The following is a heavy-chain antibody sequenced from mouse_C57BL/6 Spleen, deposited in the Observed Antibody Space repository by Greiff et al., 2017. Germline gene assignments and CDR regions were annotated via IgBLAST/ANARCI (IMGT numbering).Heavy chain of an antibody. V-gene: IGHV1-61*01. CDR1: GYTFTSYW. CDR2: IYPSDSET. D-gene: IGHD2-4*01. J-gene: IGHJ2*01. CDR3: ARLSYDYDQDY. Sequence: QVQLQQSGAELVRPGSSVKLSCKASGYTFTSYWMDWVKQRPGQGLEWIGNIYPSDSETHYNQKFKDKATLTVDKSSSTAYMQLSSLTSEDSAVYYCARLSYDYDQDYWGQGTTLTVSS.